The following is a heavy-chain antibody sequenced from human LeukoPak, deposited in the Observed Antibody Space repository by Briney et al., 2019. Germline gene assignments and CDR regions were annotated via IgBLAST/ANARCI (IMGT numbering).Heavy chain of an antibody. D-gene: IGHD2-2*01. Sequence: GASVKVSCKASGYTFTGYYMHWVRQAPGQGLEWMGWINPNSGGTNYAQKFQGRVTMTRDTSISTVYMDLSSLRSEDTAVYYCARGAVPAAMKGNWFDPWGQGTLVTVSS. V-gene: IGHV1-2*02. CDR1: GYTFTGYY. J-gene: IGHJ5*02. CDR2: INPNSGGT. CDR3: ARGAVPAAMKGNWFDP.